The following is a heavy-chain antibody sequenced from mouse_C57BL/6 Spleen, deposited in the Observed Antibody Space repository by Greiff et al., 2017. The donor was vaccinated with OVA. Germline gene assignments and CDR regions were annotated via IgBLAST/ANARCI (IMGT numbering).Heavy chain of an antibody. D-gene: IGHD3-2*02. Sequence: QVQLQQPGAELVRPGSSVKLSCKASGYTFTSYWMHWVKQRPIQGLEWIGNIDPSDSETHYNQKFKDKATLTVDKSSSTAYMQLSSLTSEDSAVYYCARRASSGYDAMDYWGQGTSVTVSS. CDR3: ARRASSGYDAMDY. J-gene: IGHJ4*01. CDR2: IDPSDSET. CDR1: GYTFTSYW. V-gene: IGHV1-52*01.